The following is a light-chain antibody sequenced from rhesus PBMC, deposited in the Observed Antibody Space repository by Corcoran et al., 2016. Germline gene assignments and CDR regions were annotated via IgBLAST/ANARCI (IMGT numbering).Light chain of an antibody. V-gene: IGKV2-104*02. Sequence: DIVMTQTPLSLPVTPGEPASISCRSSQSLLDSEDGNTYLDWYLQKPGQSPQLLIYEVSNRASGVPDRVSGSWSETDFTLKISRVEAEDVGVYYCMQALEFPWTFGQGTKVEIK. CDR2: EVS. CDR1: QSLLDSEDGNTY. J-gene: IGKJ1*01. CDR3: MQALEFPWT.